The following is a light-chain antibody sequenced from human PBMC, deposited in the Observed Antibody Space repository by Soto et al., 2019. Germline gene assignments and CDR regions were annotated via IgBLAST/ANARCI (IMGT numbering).Light chain of an antibody. Sequence: DIQMTQSPSTLSASVGDSVTITCRASHLISSYLAWYQQKPGKAPKLLISEASHLERGVPSRFSGSGSQTEFTLSINSLQSDDFATYYCQPYNNWPLTFGGGTKVESK. J-gene: IGKJ4*01. CDR3: QPYNNWPLT. CDR2: EAS. V-gene: IGKV1-5*01. CDR1: HLISSY.